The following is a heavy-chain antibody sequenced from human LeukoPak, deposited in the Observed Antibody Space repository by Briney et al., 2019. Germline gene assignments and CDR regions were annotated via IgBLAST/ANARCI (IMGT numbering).Heavy chain of an antibody. CDR1: GYTFTSYD. CDR2: MNPNSGDT. V-gene: IGHV1-8*01. J-gene: IGHJ4*02. CDR3: ARGLGPSIAVAAAMNY. Sequence: ASVKVSCKASGYTFTSYDINWVRQATGQGPEWMGWMNPNSGDTAYAQKFQGRVTMIRNTSISTAYMELSSLRSEDTAVYYCARGLGPSIAVAAAMNYWGQGTLVTVSS. D-gene: IGHD6-19*01.